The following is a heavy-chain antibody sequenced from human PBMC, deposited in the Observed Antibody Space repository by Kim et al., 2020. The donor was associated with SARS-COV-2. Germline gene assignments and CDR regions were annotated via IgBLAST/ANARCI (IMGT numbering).Heavy chain of an antibody. CDR1: GYSFTSYW. CDR3: ARLETERAAAGTFGFVY. J-gene: IGHJ4*02. Sequence: GESLKISCKGSGYSFTSYWIGWVRQMPGKGLEWMGIIYPGDSDTRYSPSFQGQVTISADKSISTAYLQWSSLKASDTAMYYCARLETERAAAGTFGFVYWGQGTLVTVSS. V-gene: IGHV5-51*01. D-gene: IGHD6-13*01. CDR2: IYPGDSDT.